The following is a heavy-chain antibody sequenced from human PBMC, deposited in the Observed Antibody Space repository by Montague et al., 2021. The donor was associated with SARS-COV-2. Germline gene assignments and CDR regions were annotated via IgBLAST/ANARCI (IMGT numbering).Heavy chain of an antibody. Sequence: SLRLSCAASGFTFSSYAMHWVRQAPGKGLEYVSAISSNGGRTYYANSVKGRFTISRDNSKNTLYLQMGSLRAEDMAVYYCARGLGPPTVVTPAYFDYWGQGTLVTVSS. D-gene: IGHD4-23*01. J-gene: IGHJ4*02. V-gene: IGHV3-64*01. CDR2: ISSNGGRT. CDR3: ARGLGPPTVVTPAYFDY. CDR1: GFTFSSYA.